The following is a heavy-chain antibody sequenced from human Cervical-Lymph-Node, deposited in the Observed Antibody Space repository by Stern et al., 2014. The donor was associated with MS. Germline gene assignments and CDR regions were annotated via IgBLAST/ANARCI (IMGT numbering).Heavy chain of an antibody. Sequence: MQLVESGGGVVQPGRSLRLSCAASGFTFSYHAMHWVRQAPGKGLEWVAGISYDGRDKNDADSVKGRFTISRDNSRNKLYLQMNSLRVDDTAVYYCARGGAVATSDYYFDYWGQGILVTVSS. CDR1: GFTFSYHA. D-gene: IGHD5-12*01. CDR2: ISYDGRDK. V-gene: IGHV3-30*01. CDR3: ARGGAVATSDYYFDY. J-gene: IGHJ4*02.